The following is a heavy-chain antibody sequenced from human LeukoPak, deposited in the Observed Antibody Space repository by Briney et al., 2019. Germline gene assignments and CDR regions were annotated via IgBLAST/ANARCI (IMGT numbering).Heavy chain of an antibody. J-gene: IGHJ5*02. CDR2: MNPNSGNT. D-gene: IGHD3-10*01. Sequence: ASVKVSCKASGYTFTSYDINWVRQATGQGLEWMGWMNPNSGNTGYAQKFQGRVTMTRNTSISTAYMELSSLRSEDTAVYYCARDSPLSGSGSYQWFDPWGQGTLVAVSS. CDR1: GYTFTSYD. V-gene: IGHV1-8*01. CDR3: ARDSPLSGSGSYQWFDP.